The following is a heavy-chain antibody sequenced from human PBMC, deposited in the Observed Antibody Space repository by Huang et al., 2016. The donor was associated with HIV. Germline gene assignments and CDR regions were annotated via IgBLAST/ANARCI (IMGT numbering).Heavy chain of an antibody. D-gene: IGHD3-10*01. CDR1: GGSLSGYY. J-gene: IGHJ5*02. CDR3: ARDATKNPRGWFDP. Sequence: QVHLQQWGAGLLKSAETLSLTCAVYGGSLSGYYWSWLRQTPGKGLEWIGEINHLGMLNYNPALKSRVSISMDGSKKQFSLKLRSISDADTAVYFCARDATKNPRGWFDPWGQGTLVTVSS. CDR2: INHLGML. V-gene: IGHV4-34*02.